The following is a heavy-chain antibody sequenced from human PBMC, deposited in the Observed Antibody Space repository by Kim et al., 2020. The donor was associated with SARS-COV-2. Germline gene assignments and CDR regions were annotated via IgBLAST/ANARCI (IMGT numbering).Heavy chain of an antibody. Sequence: GGSLRLSCAASGFTFSSYGMHWVRQAPGKGLEWVADISYDGSNKYYADSVKGRFTISRDNTKNTLYLQMNSLRAEDTAVYYCANDSLWFGEFDSFDYWGERAPRSVSS. J-gene: IGHJ4*02. V-gene: IGHV3-30*18. CDR3: ANDSLWFGEFDSFDY. CDR2: ISYDGSNK. D-gene: IGHD3-10*01. CDR1: GFTFSSYG.